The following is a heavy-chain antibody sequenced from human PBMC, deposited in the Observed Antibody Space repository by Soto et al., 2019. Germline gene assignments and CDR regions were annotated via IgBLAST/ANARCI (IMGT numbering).Heavy chain of an antibody. CDR3: ARDPSLDIVVVPAAPSY. J-gene: IGHJ4*02. CDR1: GFTFSSYA. Sequence: SLRLSCAASGFTFSSYAMHWVRQAPGKGLEWVAVISYDGSNKYYADSVKGRFTISRDNSKNTLYLQMNSLRAEDTAVYYCARDPSLDIVVVPAAPSYWGQGTLVTVSS. D-gene: IGHD2-2*01. V-gene: IGHV3-30-3*01. CDR2: ISYDGSNK.